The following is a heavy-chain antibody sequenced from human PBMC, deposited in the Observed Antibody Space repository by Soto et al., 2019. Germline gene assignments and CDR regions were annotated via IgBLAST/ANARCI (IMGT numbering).Heavy chain of an antibody. CDR3: AIVLDYGDRDRHFDY. CDR2: FDPEDGET. V-gene: IGHV1-24*01. Sequence: ASVKVSCKVSGYTLTELSMHWVRQAPGKGLEWMGGFDPEDGETIYAQKFQGRVTMTEGKSTDTAYMELSSLRSEDTAVYYCAIVLDYGDRDRHFDYWGQGTLVTVSS. J-gene: IGHJ4*02. D-gene: IGHD4-17*01. CDR1: GYTLTELS.